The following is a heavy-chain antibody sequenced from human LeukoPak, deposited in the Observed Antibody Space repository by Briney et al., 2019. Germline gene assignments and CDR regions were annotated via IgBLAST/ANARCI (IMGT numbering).Heavy chain of an antibody. D-gene: IGHD6-13*01. CDR3: ARGAGYGTSWSDFHY. CDR1: GFTVSSNY. CDR2: IYNGGGT. Sequence: GGSLRLSCASSGFTVSSNYMTWVRQPPGKGLEWVGVIYNGGGTYYADSMKGRVTISRDNSKNTLYLQMNSLRAEDTAVYYCARGAGYGTSWSDFHYWGQGTLVTVSS. V-gene: IGHV3-66*01. J-gene: IGHJ4*02.